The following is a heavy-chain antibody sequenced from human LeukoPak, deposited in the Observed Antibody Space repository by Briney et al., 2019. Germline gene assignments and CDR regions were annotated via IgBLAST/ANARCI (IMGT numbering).Heavy chain of an antibody. CDR1: GYTFTSYY. CDR3: AREDFGVVSVY. V-gene: IGHV1-46*01. CDR2: INPSGGST. D-gene: IGHD3-3*01. Sequence: ASVKVSCKASGYTFTSYYMHWVRQAPRQGLEWMGIINPSGGSTSYAQKFQGRVTMTRDTSTSTVYMELSSLRSEDTAVYYCAREDFGVVSVYWGQGTLVTVSS. J-gene: IGHJ4*02.